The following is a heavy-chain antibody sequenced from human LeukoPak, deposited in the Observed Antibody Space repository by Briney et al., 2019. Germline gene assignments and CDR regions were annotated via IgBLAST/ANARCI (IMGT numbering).Heavy chain of an antibody. CDR2: INPDGSTT. CDR1: GFTFSRYW. Sequence: GGSLRLSCAASGFTFSRYWIHWVRQAPGKGLEWVSRINPDGSTTTYADSVKGRFTISRDNAKNTVYLQMNSLRAEDTAVYYCARVLSGSWDWFDPWGQGTLVTVSS. J-gene: IGHJ5*02. D-gene: IGHD3-22*01. CDR3: ARVLSGSWDWFDP. V-gene: IGHV3-74*01.